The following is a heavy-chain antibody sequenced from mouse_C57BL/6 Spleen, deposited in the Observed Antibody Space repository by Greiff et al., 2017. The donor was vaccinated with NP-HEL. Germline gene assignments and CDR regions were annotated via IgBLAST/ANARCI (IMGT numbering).Heavy chain of an antibody. J-gene: IGHJ1*03. CDR1: GFTFSSYA. Sequence: EVKVVESGGGLVKPGGSLKLSCAASGFTFSSYAMSWVRQTPEKRLEWVATISDGGSYTYYPDNVKGRFTISRDNAKNNLYLQMSHLKSEDTAMYYCARDPYYYGSSYRYFDVWGTGTTVTVSS. V-gene: IGHV5-4*01. CDR2: ISDGGSYT. D-gene: IGHD1-1*01. CDR3: ARDPYYYGSSYRYFDV.